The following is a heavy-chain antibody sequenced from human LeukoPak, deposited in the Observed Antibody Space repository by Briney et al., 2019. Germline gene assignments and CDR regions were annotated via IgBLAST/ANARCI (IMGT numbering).Heavy chain of an antibody. CDR1: GYSFTSYW. D-gene: IGHD2-2*01. CDR3: ARHVYCSSTSCYFFDY. Sequence: GESLRISCKGSGYSFTSYWISWVRQLPGKGLVWMGRIDPSDSYTNYSPSFQGHVTISADKSISTAYLQWSSLKASDTAMYYCARHVYCSSTSCYFFDYWGQGTLVTVSS. V-gene: IGHV5-10-1*01. J-gene: IGHJ4*02. CDR2: IDPSDSYT.